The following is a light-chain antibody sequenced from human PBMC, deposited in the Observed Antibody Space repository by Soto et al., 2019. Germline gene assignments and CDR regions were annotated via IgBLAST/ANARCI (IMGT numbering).Light chain of an antibody. CDR3: QQYNSYLLT. Sequence: DIQMTQSPSTLSASVGDRVTITCRASQSISSWLAWYQQKPGKAPKLLIYDASSLGSGVPSRFSGSGSGTEFSLTISSLQPDDFASYYCQQYNSYLLTFGGGTKMEIK. V-gene: IGKV1-5*01. CDR2: DAS. CDR1: QSISSW. J-gene: IGKJ4*01.